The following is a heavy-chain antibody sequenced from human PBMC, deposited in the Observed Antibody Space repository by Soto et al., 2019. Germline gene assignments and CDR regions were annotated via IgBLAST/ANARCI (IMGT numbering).Heavy chain of an antibody. J-gene: IGHJ4*02. CDR1: GFSLSTSGVS. CDR3: ARRTDMYYYFWSGYHSFDF. Sequence: SGPTLVNPTQTLTLTCTCSGFSLSTSGVSVGWIRQPPGKALEWLALIYWDDDKRYSPSLKSRLTITKDTSKNQVVLKMTNMDPVDTAAYYCARRTDMYYYFWSGYHSFDFWGQGTLVTVSS. CDR2: IYWDDDK. V-gene: IGHV2-5*02. D-gene: IGHD3-3*01.